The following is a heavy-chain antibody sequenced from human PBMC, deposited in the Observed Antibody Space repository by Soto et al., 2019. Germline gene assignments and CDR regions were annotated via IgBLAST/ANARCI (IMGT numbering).Heavy chain of an antibody. J-gene: IGHJ4*02. CDR1: GFTFDDYA. CDR2: ISWNSGSI. CDR3: AKAQQYYYGSGSQTYYFDY. V-gene: IGHV3-9*01. D-gene: IGHD3-10*01. Sequence: GGSLRLSCAASGFTFDDYAMHWVRQAPGKGLEWVSGISWNSGSIGYADSGKGRFTISRDNAKNSLYLQMNSLRAEDTALYYCAKAQQYYYGSGSQTYYFDYWGQGTLVTVSS.